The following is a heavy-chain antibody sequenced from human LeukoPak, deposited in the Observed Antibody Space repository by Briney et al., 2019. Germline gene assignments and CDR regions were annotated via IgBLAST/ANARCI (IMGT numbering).Heavy chain of an antibody. J-gene: IGHJ3*02. CDR1: GFTYSSYA. D-gene: IGHD2/OR15-2a*01. CDR3: ARGDTSLQRNDALDI. Sequence: GGSLRLSCAASGFTYSSYAMNWVRQAPGKGLEWVSSISLTNNDIYYAASVRGRFIISRDNAKNLLSLQMNSLRAEDTALYYCARGDTSLQRNDALDIWGQGTMVSVSS. CDR2: ISLTNNDI. V-gene: IGHV3-21*01.